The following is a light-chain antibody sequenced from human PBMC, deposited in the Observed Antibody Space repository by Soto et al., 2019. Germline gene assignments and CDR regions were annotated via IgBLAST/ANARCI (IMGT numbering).Light chain of an antibody. CDR3: QQYNSYPYT. CDR2: KAS. V-gene: IGKV1-5*03. CDR1: QSISSW. J-gene: IGKJ2*01. Sequence: DIQMTQSPSTLSASVGDRVTITCRASQSISSWLAWYQQKPGKAPKLLIYKASSLESGVPSRFSGSGSGTEFTLTISSLHPDDFATYYCQQYNSYPYTFGQGTKVDIK.